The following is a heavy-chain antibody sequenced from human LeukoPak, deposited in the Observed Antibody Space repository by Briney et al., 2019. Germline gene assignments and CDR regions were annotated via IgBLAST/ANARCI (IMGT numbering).Heavy chain of an antibody. CDR3: ARTDRGWQQGGQLAFDY. J-gene: IGHJ4*02. D-gene: IGHD6-13*01. Sequence: PGGSLRLSCAASGFTFSSYWMSWVRQAPEKGLEWVANIKQDGSEKYYVDSVKGRFTISRDNPKNSLYLQMNSLRAEDTAVYYCARTDRGWQQGGQLAFDYWGQGTLVTVSS. CDR2: IKQDGSEK. V-gene: IGHV3-7*01. CDR1: GFTFSSYW.